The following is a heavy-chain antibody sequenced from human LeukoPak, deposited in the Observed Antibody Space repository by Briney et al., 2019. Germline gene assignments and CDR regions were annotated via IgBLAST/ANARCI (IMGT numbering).Heavy chain of an antibody. J-gene: IGHJ4*02. V-gene: IGHV4-34*01. Sequence: SETLSLTCAVYGGSFSGYYWSWIRQPPGKGLEWIGEINHSGSTNYNPSLKSRVTISVDTSKNQFSLKLSSVTAADTAVYYCARGGIPATAILDYWGQGTLVTVSS. CDR1: GGSFSGYY. CDR3: ARGGIPATAILDY. D-gene: IGHD2-21*02. CDR2: INHSGST.